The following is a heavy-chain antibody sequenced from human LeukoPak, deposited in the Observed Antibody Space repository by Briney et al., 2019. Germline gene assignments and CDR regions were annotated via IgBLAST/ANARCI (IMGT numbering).Heavy chain of an antibody. CDR3: ARYCSGGSCYFHYYYGMDV. J-gene: IGHJ6*02. Sequence: SETLSLTCTVSGGSISSGGYYWSWIRQHPGKGLEWIGEINHSGSTNYNPSLKSRVTISVDTSKNQFSLKLSSVTAADTAVYYCARYCSGGSCYFHYYYGMDVWGQGTTVTVSS. D-gene: IGHD2-15*01. CDR1: GGSISSGGYY. V-gene: IGHV4-31*03. CDR2: INHSGST.